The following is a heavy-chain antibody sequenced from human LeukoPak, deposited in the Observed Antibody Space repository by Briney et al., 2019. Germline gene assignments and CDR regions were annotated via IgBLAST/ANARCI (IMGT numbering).Heavy chain of an antibody. Sequence: SETLSLTCAVYGGSFSGYYWSWIRQPPGKGLEWIGEINHSGSTYYNPSLKRRVTISVDTSKNQFSLKLSSVTAADTAVYYCARDLAHSGGWYRSVAGFDYWGQGTLVTVSS. J-gene: IGHJ4*02. CDR3: ARDLAHSGGWYRSVAGFDY. CDR2: INHSGST. D-gene: IGHD6-19*01. V-gene: IGHV4-34*01. CDR1: GGSFSGYY.